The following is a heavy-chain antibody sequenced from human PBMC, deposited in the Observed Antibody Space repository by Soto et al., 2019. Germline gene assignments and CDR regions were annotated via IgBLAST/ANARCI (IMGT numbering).Heavy chain of an antibody. CDR2: ISTGGAYM. D-gene: IGHD2-21*01. J-gene: IGHJ4*02. CDR3: ARDIASPGGDYFDP. Sequence: EVQLVESGGGLVKAGGSLRLFCTASGFTFRNYNMNWVRQAPAKGLEWVSSISTGGAYMFYADSVKGRFTISRDNAQNSLFLQIDSPRAEDTAVYYWARDIASPGGDYFDPWGQGTLVTVSS. V-gene: IGHV3-21*06. CDR1: GFTFRNYN.